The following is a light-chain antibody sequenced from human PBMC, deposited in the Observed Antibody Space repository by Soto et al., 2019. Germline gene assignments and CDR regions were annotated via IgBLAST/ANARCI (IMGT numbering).Light chain of an antibody. CDR1: QSVDSAF. Sequence: EIVLTQSPGSQSLSLGERATLSCRASQSVDSAFFAWYQQKPGQPPRLLMYGASRRATGIPDRFSGSGSGTDFTLTISRLEPEDFPVYYCQQYASSLTFGQGTKVEI. V-gene: IGKV3-20*01. J-gene: IGKJ1*01. CDR2: GAS. CDR3: QQYASSLT.